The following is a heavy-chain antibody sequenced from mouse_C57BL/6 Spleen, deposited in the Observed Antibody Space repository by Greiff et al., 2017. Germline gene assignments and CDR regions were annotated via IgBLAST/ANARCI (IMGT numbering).Heavy chain of an antibody. J-gene: IGHJ4*01. CDR1: GYAFSSSW. V-gene: IGHV1-82*01. CDR2: IYPGDGDT. CDR3: ASPLRQGYAMDY. Sequence: VQLQQSGPELVKPGASVKISCKASGYAFSSSWMNWVKQRPGKGLEWIGRIYPGDGDTNYNGKFKGKATLTADKSSSTAYMQLSSLTSEDSAVYFCASPLRQGYAMDYWGQGTSVTVSS. D-gene: IGHD2-12*01.